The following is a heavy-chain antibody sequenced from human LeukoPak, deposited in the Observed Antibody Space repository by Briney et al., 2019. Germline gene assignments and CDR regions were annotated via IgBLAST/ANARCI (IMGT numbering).Heavy chain of an antibody. V-gene: IGHV3-7*03. D-gene: IGHD6-13*01. CDR3: ARDSYSSSWYGDAFDI. CDR1: GFTFSSYW. CDR2: IKQDGSEK. Sequence: GGSLRLSCAASGFTFSSYWMSWVRQAPGKGLERVANIKQDGSEKYYVDSVKGRFTISRDNAKNSLYLQMNSLRAEDTAVYYCARDSYSSSWYGDAFDIWGQGTMVTVSS. J-gene: IGHJ3*02.